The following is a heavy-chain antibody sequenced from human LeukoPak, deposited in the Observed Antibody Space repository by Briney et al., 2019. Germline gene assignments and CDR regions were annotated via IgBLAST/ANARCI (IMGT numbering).Heavy chain of an antibody. J-gene: IGHJ4*02. CDR1: GGSFSDYY. V-gene: IGHV4-34*01. CDR3: ARDTEMSAVFDS. Sequence: SETLSLTCAVYGGSFSDYYWSWIRQPPGKGLEWIGEINHSGNTNYNPSLKSRVTISIDTSNNYFSLKLISVTAADTAVYYCARDTEMSAVFDSWGQGTLVTVSS. D-gene: IGHD5-18*01. CDR2: INHSGNT.